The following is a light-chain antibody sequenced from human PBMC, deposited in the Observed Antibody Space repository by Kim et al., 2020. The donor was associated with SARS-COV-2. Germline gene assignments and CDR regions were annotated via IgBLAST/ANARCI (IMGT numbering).Light chain of an antibody. J-gene: IGKJ4*02. Sequence: ATVNCKARQRVVYRCNNKNHLSGYQQKPGQTPKLLVYWESTRESGVPDRFSGSGSGTDFTITISSLQAEDGAVYYCQQYFTTPPAFGGGTKV. V-gene: IGKV4-1*01. CDR3: QQYFTTPPA. CDR1: QRVVYRCNNKNH. CDR2: WES.